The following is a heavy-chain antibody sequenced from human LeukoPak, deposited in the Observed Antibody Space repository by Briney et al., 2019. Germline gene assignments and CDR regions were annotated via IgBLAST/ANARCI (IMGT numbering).Heavy chain of an antibody. CDR3: ARAAYCGGDCYSRQYYYYGMDV. CDR1: GYTLISYG. J-gene: IGHJ6*02. D-gene: IGHD2-21*02. Sequence: GASVKVSCKASGYTLISYGISWVRQAPGQGLEWMGWISGYNGNTDYAQKFQGRVTMTTDTSTSTAYMELRSLRSDDTAVYYCARAAYCGGDCYSRQYYYYGMDVWGQGTTVTVSS. CDR2: ISGYNGNT. V-gene: IGHV1-18*01.